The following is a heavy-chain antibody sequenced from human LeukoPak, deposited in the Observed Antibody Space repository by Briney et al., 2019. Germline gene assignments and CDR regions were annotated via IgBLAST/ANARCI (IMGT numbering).Heavy chain of an antibody. D-gene: IGHD4-17*01. J-gene: IGHJ4*02. CDR3: ARSPYGDYFGFTFDY. CDR1: GGSISSYY. CDR2: IYYSGST. Sequence: PSETLSLTCTVSGGSISSYYWSWIRQPPGKGLEWIGYIYYSGSTNYNPSLKSRVTISVDTSKNQFSLKLSSVTAAGTAVYYCARSPYGDYFGFTFDYRGQGTLVTVSS. V-gene: IGHV4-59*01.